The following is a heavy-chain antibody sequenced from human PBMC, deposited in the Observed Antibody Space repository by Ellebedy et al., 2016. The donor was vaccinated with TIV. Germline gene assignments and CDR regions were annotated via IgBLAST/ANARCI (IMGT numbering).Heavy chain of an antibody. CDR2: ISAYTGDT. V-gene: IGHV1-18*01. CDR3: ARDMVQGVVARYLWFDI. D-gene: IGHD2-21*01. Sequence: ASVKVSCKASGYTFNRHSMSWVRQAPGQGLEWMGWISAYTGDTKYAQKFQGRVILTTDTSTDTAYMELRSLRSDDTAIYYCARDMVQGVVARYLWFDIWGQGTPVTVSS. CDR1: GYTFNRHS. J-gene: IGHJ3*02.